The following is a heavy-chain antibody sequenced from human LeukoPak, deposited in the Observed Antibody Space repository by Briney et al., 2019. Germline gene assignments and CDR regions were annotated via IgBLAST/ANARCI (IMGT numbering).Heavy chain of an antibody. J-gene: IGHJ6*03. V-gene: IGHV1-8*03. Sequence: ASVKVSCKASGYTFTSYDINWVRQATGQGLEWMGWMNPNSGNTGYAQKFQGRVTITRNTSISTAYMELSSLRSEYTAVYYCARGLRYFDLGSYYYYMYVWGKGTTVTVSS. CDR3: ARGLRYFDLGSYYYYMYV. D-gene: IGHD3-9*01. CDR1: GYTFTSYD. CDR2: MNPNSGNT.